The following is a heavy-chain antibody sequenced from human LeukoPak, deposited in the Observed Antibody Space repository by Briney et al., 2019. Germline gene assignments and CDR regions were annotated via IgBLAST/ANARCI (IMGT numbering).Heavy chain of an antibody. D-gene: IGHD6-19*01. CDR2: VAGRGDVT. J-gene: IGHJ4*02. V-gene: IGHV3-23*01. Sequence: GGSLRLSCAASGFTFRSYAMNWVRLAPGKGLEWVSSVAGRGDVTYYADSVKGRFTISRDNSKTTLYLQMNSLRAEDTAVYHCAREDRSSGFYELDYWGQGTLVTVSS. CDR3: AREDRSSGFYELDY. CDR1: GFTFRSYA.